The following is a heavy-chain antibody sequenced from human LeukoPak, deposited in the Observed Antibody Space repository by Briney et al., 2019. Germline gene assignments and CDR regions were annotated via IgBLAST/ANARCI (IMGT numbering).Heavy chain of an antibody. D-gene: IGHD6-13*01. CDR3: AKEGYSSSWNADFDY. Sequence: KSGGSLRLSCAASGFTFSSYAMSWVRQAPGKGLEWVSAISGNGRTTYYAESVKGRFTISRDNSKNTLYLQMNSLRAEDTAVYYCAKEGYSSSWNADFDYWGQGTLVTVSS. V-gene: IGHV3-23*01. CDR2: ISGNGRTT. J-gene: IGHJ4*02. CDR1: GFTFSSYA.